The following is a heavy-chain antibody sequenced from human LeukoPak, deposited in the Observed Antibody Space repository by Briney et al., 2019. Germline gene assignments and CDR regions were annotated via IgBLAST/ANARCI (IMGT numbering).Heavy chain of an antibody. CDR3: ASGKAYCGGDCYYYYYGMDV. CDR1: GGSISSYY. Sequence: SETLSLTCTVSGGSISSYYWSWIRQPPGKGLEWIGYIYYSGSTNYNPSLKSRVTISVDTSKNQFSLKLSSVTAADTAVYYCASGKAYCGGDCYYYYYGMDVWGQGTTVTVSS. V-gene: IGHV4-59*01. J-gene: IGHJ6*02. CDR2: IYYSGST. D-gene: IGHD2-21*02.